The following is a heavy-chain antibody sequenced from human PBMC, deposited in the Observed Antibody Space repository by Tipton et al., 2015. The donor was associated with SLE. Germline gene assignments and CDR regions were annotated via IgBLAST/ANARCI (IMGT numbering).Heavy chain of an antibody. J-gene: IGHJ5*02. CDR3: ARPRGVTVTTSWFDP. CDR2: INHSGST. Sequence: TLSLTCTVSGGSFSGYYWSWIRQPPGKGLEWIGEINHSGSTYYNPSLKSRVTISVDTSKNQFSLKLSSVTAADTAVYFCARPRGVTVTTSWFDPWGQGTLVTVSS. V-gene: IGHV4-34*01. CDR1: GGSFSGYY. D-gene: IGHD4-11*01.